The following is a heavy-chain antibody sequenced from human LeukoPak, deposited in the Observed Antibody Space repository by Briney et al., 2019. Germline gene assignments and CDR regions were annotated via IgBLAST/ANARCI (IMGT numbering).Heavy chain of an antibody. CDR2: ISSSSSYI. Sequence: PGGSLRLSCAASGVTFSSDSMNWVREAPGQGLEWVSAISSSSSYIYYADSVKGRVTISRDNAKNALYLQMNNLRAEDTAVYYCAREASFDYWGQGTLVSV. CDR3: AREASFDY. V-gene: IGHV3-21*06. J-gene: IGHJ4*02. CDR1: GVTFSSDS.